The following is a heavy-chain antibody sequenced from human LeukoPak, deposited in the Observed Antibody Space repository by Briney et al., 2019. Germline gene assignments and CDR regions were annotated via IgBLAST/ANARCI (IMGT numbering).Heavy chain of an antibody. CDR3: AKEMGYCTGGSWYRWFDS. J-gene: IGHJ5*01. CDR2: ISPSSTTK. Sequence: GSLRLSRAPSRFTPTSYIMSSVRQAPGNRAECLSYISPSSTTKYYAVSVKGRFTFSRDDAKNSLSLQMNSLRADDTAVYYCAKEMGYCTGGSWYRWFDSWGQGTLVTVSS. CDR1: RFTPTSYI. D-gene: IGHD2-15*01. V-gene: IGHV3-48*01.